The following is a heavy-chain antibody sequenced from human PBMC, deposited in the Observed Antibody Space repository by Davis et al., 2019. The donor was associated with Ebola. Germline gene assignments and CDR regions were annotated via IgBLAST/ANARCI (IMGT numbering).Heavy chain of an antibody. V-gene: IGHV4-34*01. CDR1: GGSFSGYY. D-gene: IGHD3-22*01. J-gene: IGHJ4*02. CDR3: ARVGYYYDSSGYYDLGILDY. Sequence: SETLSLTCAVYGGSFSGYYWSWIRQPPGKGLEWIGEINHSGSTNYNPSLKSRVTISVDTSKNQFSLKLSSVTAADTAVYYCARVGYYYDSSGYYDLGILDYWGQGTLVTVSS. CDR2: INHSGST.